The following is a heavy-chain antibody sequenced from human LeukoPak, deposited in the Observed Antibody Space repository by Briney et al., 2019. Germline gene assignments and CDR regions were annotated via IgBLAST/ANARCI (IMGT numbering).Heavy chain of an antibody. J-gene: IGHJ4*02. V-gene: IGHV3-30*18. Sequence: PGGSLRLSCAASGFTFSSYGMHWVRQAPGKGLEWVAVISYDGSNKYYADSVKGRFTISRDNSKNTLYLQMNSLRAEDTAVYYCAKGGPAAGIVQWGQGTLVTVSS. D-gene: IGHD6-13*01. CDR1: GFTFSSYG. CDR2: ISYDGSNK. CDR3: AKGGPAAGIVQ.